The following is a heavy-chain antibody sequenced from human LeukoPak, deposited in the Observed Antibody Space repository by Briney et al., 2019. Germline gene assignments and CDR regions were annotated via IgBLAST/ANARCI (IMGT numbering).Heavy chain of an antibody. D-gene: IGHD3-3*01. CDR2: INAGNGNT. Sequence: ASVKVSCKASGYTFTSYAMHWVRQAPGQRLEWMGWINAGNGNTKYSQKFQGRVTITRDTSASTAYMELSSLRSEDTAVYYCARGGGSIFGVVIFPYSSGITGSPFDYWGQGTLVTVSS. J-gene: IGHJ4*02. V-gene: IGHV1-3*01. CDR3: ARGGGSIFGVVIFPYSSGITGSPFDY. CDR1: GYTFTSYA.